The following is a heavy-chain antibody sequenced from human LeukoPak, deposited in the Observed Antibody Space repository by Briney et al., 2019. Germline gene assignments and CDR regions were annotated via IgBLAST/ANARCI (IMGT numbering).Heavy chain of an antibody. CDR2: MNPNSGNT. CDR3: ARGPRDYYDSSGYYYVTSFDY. CDR1: GYTFTSYD. V-gene: IGHV1-8*01. Sequence: ASVKVSCKASGYTFTSYDINWVRQATGQGLEWMGWMNPNSGNTGYAQKFQGRVTMTRNTSISTAYMELSSLRSEDTAVYYCARGPRDYYDSSGYYYVTSFDYWGQGTLVTASS. J-gene: IGHJ4*02. D-gene: IGHD3-22*01.